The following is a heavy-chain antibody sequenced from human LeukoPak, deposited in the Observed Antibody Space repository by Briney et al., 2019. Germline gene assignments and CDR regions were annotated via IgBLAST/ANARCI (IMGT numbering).Heavy chain of an antibody. Sequence: GSLRLSCAASGFTVSNNYMSWVRQPPGKGLEWIGSIYYSGNTYYNPSLKSRVTISVDTSKNQFSLKLSSVTAADTAVYYCAIPGYSSGWPFDFWGQGTLVTVSS. J-gene: IGHJ4*02. CDR2: IYYSGNT. CDR1: GFTVSNNY. CDR3: AIPGYSSGWPFDF. D-gene: IGHD6-19*01. V-gene: IGHV4-39*01.